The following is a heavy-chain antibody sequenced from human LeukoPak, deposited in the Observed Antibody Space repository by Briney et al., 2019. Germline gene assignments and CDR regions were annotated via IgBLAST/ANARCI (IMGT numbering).Heavy chain of an antibody. CDR1: GYTFTGYY. CDR2: INPNSGGT. D-gene: IGHD1-26*01. J-gene: IGHJ1*01. V-gene: IGHV1-2*02. CDR3: AAYSGSYPEYFQY. Sequence: ASVKVSCKASGYTFTGYYMHWVRQAPGQGLEWMGWINPNSGGTNYAQKFQGRVTMTRDTSISTAYMELSRLRSDDTAVYYCAAYSGSYPEYFQYWGQGILVTVSS.